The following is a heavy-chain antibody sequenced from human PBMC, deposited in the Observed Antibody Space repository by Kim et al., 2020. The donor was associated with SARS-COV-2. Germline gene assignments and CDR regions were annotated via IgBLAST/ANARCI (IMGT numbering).Heavy chain of an antibody. Sequence: ASVKVSCKTTGYAFTDYYIHWVRQAPGQGLEGMGRINPKRGGTNYALKFQDRVTMTRDTSINTAYMELSSLKSDDTAVYYCASWKRLAPFDYWGQGTLVT. V-gene: IGHV1-2*06. CDR1: GYAFTDYY. CDR3: ASWKRLAPFDY. CDR2: INPKRGGT. J-gene: IGHJ4*02. D-gene: IGHD6-25*01.